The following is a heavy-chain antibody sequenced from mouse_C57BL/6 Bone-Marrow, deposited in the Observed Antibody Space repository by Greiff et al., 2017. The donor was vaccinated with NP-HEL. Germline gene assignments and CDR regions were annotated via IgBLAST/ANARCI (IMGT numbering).Heavy chain of an antibody. Sequence: QVQLQQPGAELAKPGASVKLSCKASGYTFTSYWMHWVKQRPGQGLEWIGYINPSSGYTKYNQKFKDKATLTADKSSSTAYMQLSSLTYEDSAVYYCVYGSSWLAYWGQGTLLTVSA. V-gene: IGHV1-7*01. D-gene: IGHD1-1*02. CDR3: VYGSSWLAY. CDR1: GYTFTSYW. J-gene: IGHJ3*01. CDR2: INPSSGYT.